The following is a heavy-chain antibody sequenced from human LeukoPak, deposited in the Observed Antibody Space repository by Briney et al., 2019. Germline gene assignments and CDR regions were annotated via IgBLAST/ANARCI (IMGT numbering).Heavy chain of an antibody. D-gene: IGHD5-18*01. CDR1: GLNISTNN. V-gene: IGHV3-53*01. CDR2: IYRGGST. Sequence: GGSLRLSCAASGLNISTNNMNWVRQAPGKGLEWVSVIYRGGSTLNANSVKGRFTISRDSSRNTLFLQMNSLRAEDTAVYYCARGYSSADYWGQGTLVTVSS. CDR3: ARGYSSADY. J-gene: IGHJ4*02.